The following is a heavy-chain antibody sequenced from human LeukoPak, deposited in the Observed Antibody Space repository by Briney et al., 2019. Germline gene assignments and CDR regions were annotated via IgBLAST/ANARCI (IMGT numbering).Heavy chain of an antibody. CDR2: IYYSGST. V-gene: IGHV4-39*01. CDR3: ATWATVTTLERVYYYYMDV. Sequence: PSETLSLTCTVSGGSTSSSSYYWGWIRQPPGKGLEWIGSIYYSGSTYYNPSLKSRVTISVDTSKNQFSLKLSSVTAADTAVYYCATWATVTTLERVYYYYMDVWGKGTTVTVSS. J-gene: IGHJ6*03. CDR1: GGSTSSSSYY. D-gene: IGHD4-11*01.